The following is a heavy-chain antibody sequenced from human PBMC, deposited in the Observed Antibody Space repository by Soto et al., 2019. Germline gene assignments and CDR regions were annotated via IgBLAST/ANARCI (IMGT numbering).Heavy chain of an antibody. V-gene: IGHV1-8*01. CDR3: ARGTFQSIMITFGGVTNWYFDL. J-gene: IGHJ2*01. D-gene: IGHD3-16*01. Sequence: QVQLVQSGAEVKKPGASVKVSCKASGYTFTSYDINWVRQATGQGLEWMGWMNPNSGNTGYAQKFQGRVTMTRNTSISTAYMELSRLRSEDTAVYYCARGTFQSIMITFGGVTNWYFDLWGRGTLVTVSS. CDR1: GYTFTSYD. CDR2: MNPNSGNT.